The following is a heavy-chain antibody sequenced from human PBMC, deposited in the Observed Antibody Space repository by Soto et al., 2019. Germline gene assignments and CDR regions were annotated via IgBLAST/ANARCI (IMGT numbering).Heavy chain of an antibody. CDR2: IYSSGST. CDR3: ARGQRFSDWFDP. Sequence: ETLSLTCTISGGAIGSHYWTWIRQPAGKGLEWIGRIYSSGSTQYNPSLQSRVTMSLDTSKNQFSLRLESVTAADTAVYYCARGQRFSDWFDPWGQGTLVTVSS. J-gene: IGHJ5*02. D-gene: IGHD3-3*01. V-gene: IGHV4-4*07. CDR1: GGAIGSHY.